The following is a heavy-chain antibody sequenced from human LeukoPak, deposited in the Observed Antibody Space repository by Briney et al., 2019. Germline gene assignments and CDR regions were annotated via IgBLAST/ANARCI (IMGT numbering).Heavy chain of an antibody. V-gene: IGHV3-23*01. CDR1: GFTFSSYA. CDR2: ISGSGGST. CDR3: AKQGSGCSGGSCYFLRGENYYMDV. Sequence: QPGGSLRLSRAASGFTFSSYAMSWVRQAPGKGLEWVSAISGSGGSTYYADSVKGRFTISRDNSKNTLYLQMNSLRAEDTAVYYCAKQGSGCSGGSCYFLRGENYYMDVWGKGTTVTVSS. J-gene: IGHJ6*03. D-gene: IGHD2-15*01.